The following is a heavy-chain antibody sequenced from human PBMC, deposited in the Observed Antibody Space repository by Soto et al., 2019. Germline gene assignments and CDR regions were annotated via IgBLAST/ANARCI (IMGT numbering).Heavy chain of an antibody. CDR3: ARHEVKPAAMGGFGERLNWFDP. J-gene: IGHJ5*02. V-gene: IGHV4-39*01. Sequence: SETLSLTCTVSGGSISSSSYYWGWIRQPPGKGLEWIGSIYYSGSTYYNPSLKSRVTISVDTSKNQFSLKLSSVTATDTAVYYCARHEVKPAAMGGFGERLNWFDPWGQGTLVTVSS. D-gene: IGHD2-2*01. CDR1: GGSISSSSYY. CDR2: IYYSGST.